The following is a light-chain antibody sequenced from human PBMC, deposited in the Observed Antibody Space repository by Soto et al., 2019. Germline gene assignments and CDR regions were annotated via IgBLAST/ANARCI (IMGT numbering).Light chain of an antibody. J-gene: IGKJ4*01. CDR1: QSVSTN. Sequence: EMVMTHSPATLSASPGESATLSCTASQSVSTNLAWYQQRPGQPPRPLIYGPSTRATGIPARFSGSGSGTEFTRTISSLQSEDFAVYYCEQYDIWPLTFGGGTKVEIK. CDR2: GPS. V-gene: IGKV3-15*01. CDR3: EQYDIWPLT.